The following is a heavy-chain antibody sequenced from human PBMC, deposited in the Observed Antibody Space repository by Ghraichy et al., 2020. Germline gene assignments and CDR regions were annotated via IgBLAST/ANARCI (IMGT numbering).Heavy chain of an antibody. CDR1: GGSVSSGSYY. CDR3: ARGVAFDI. J-gene: IGHJ3*02. CDR2: IYYSGST. V-gene: IGHV4-61*01. Sequence: GSLRLSCTVSGGSVSSGSYYWSWIRQPPGKGLEWIGYIYYSGSTNYNPSLKSRVTISVDTSKNQFSLKLSSVTAADTAVYYCARGVAFDIWGQGTMVTVSS.